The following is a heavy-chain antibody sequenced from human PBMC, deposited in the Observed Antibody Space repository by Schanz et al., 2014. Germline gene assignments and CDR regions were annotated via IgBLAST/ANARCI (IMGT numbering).Heavy chain of an antibody. J-gene: IGHJ6*02. V-gene: IGHV3-21*01. CDR3: AREEGWGIAAAGRKHYYYGMDV. Sequence: EVQLVESGGGLVKPGGSLRLSCAASGFTFSSYSMNWVRQAPGKGLEWVSSISSSSSYIYYADSVKGRFTISRDNAKNSLYLQMNSLRAEDTAVYYCAREEGWGIAAAGRKHYYYGMDVWGQGTTXTVSS. CDR1: GFTFSSYS. CDR2: ISSSSSYI. D-gene: IGHD6-13*01.